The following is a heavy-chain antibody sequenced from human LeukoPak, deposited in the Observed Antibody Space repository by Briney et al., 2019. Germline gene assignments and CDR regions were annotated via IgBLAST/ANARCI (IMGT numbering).Heavy chain of an antibody. CDR2: TSYDGSNR. V-gene: IGHV3-30*03. D-gene: IGHD3-9*01. J-gene: IGHJ5*02. CDR3: ARDGDYDILIGFNWFDP. Sequence: PGGSLRLSCAASGFTFSSYGMHWVRQAPGKGLEWVAATSYDGSNRHYADSVKGRFTISRDNSKNTLYLQINSLRDEDTAVYYCARDGDYDILIGFNWFDPWGQGTLVTVSS. CDR1: GFTFSSYG.